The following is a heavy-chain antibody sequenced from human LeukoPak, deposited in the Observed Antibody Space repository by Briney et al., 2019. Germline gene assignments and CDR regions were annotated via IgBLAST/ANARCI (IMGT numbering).Heavy chain of an antibody. D-gene: IGHD2-2*01. CDR2: IYTSGIT. CDR3: ARNYCSSTSCRRPNIHYYYMDV. V-gene: IGHV4-4*09. CDR1: GGSISSYY. Sequence: PSETLSLTCTVSGGSISSYYWSWIRQPPGKGLEWIGYIYTSGITNYNPSLKSRVTMSVDTSKNQFSLKLSSVTAADTAVYYCARNYCSSTSCRRPNIHYYYMDVWGKGTTATVSS. J-gene: IGHJ6*03.